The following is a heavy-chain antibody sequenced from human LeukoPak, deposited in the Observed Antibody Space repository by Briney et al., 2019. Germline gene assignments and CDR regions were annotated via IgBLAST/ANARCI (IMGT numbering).Heavy chain of an antibody. V-gene: IGHV1-24*01. CDR2: FDPEDGET. D-gene: IGHD1-26*01. CDR3: ASLYDIVGTTVDY. CDR1: GYTLTELS. Sequence: GASVKVSCKVSGYTLTELSMHWVRQAPGKGLEWMGGFDPEDGETIYAQKFQGRVTMTRDTSISTAYMALSGLRSDDTAVYYCASLYDIVGTTVDYWGQGTLVTVSS. J-gene: IGHJ4*02.